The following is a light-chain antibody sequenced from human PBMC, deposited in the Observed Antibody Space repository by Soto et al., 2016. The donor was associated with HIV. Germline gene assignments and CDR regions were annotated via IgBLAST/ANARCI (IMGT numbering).Light chain of an antibody. CDR3: QKYNSAIRT. CDR2: AAS. CDR1: RHITNY. Sequence: IQMTQSPSSLSASVGDRVTITCRASRHITNYVAWYQQKPGTVPKLLMYAASTLHSGVPSRFSGSRFGSEFTLTIDSLQPEDVATYYCQKYNSAIRTFGLGTKVEIK. V-gene: IGKV1-27*01. J-gene: IGKJ1*01.